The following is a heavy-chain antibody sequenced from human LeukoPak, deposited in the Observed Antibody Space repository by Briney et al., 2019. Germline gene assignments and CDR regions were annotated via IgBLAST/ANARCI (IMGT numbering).Heavy chain of an antibody. V-gene: IGHV3-23*01. J-gene: IGHJ4*02. CDR1: GFTFSTYT. D-gene: IGHD7-27*01. CDR2: IGNNGGGV. Sequence: GGSLRLSCAASGFTFSTYTMYWVRHPPGKRLEWVSIIGNNGGGVHYADSVRGRFTISRDNSKNALYLQMNSLRVEDTAEYYCAIDPNWGTHSWGQGVLVTVSS. CDR3: AIDPNWGTHS.